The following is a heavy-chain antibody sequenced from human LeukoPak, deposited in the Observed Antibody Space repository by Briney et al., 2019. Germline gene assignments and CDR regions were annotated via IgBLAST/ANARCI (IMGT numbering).Heavy chain of an antibody. CDR2: ISDSGGST. J-gene: IGHJ4*02. Sequence: GGSLRLSCAVSGFTFSNYAMSWVRQAPGKGLEWVSGISDSGGSTYYADSVKGRFTISRDNSKNTLYMQMNSLRAEDTAVYYCANWIGSSSRDYWGQGTLVTVSS. D-gene: IGHD6-6*01. CDR1: GFTFSNYA. CDR3: ANWIGSSSRDY. V-gene: IGHV3-23*01.